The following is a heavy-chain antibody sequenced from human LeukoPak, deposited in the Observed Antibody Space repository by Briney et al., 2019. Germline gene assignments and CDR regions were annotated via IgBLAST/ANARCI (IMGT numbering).Heavy chain of an antibody. V-gene: IGHV3-7*03. CDR3: AKDALRAVPYYFDY. CDR1: GFTFSRYW. D-gene: IGHD3-10*01. J-gene: IGHJ4*02. CDR2: RNEDGNKK. Sequence: GGSLRLSCTASGFTFSRYWMGWVRQAPGKGLEWVANRNEDGNKKYYVDSVKGRFTISRDNSKNTLFLQMNSLRAEDTAVYYCAKDALRAVPYYFDYWGQGTLVTVSS.